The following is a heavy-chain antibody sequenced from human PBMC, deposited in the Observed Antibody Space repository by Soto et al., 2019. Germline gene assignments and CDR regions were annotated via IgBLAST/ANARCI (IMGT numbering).Heavy chain of an antibody. Sequence: PSETLSLTCGVYGASFRGYLWSWIRQPPGKGLEWIGEISHSGSTDYSPSLKSRLTISIDASKNQFSLKLSSVTAADTAVYYCARWWLGGYDSYFDYWGQGALVTVSS. V-gene: IGHV4-34*01. CDR1: GASFRGYL. J-gene: IGHJ4*02. CDR2: ISHSGST. D-gene: IGHD5-12*01. CDR3: ARWWLGGYDSYFDY.